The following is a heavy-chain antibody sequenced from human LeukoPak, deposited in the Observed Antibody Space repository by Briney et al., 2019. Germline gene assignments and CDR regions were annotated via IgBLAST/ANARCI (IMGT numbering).Heavy chain of an antibody. J-gene: IGHJ6*02. CDR3: ARDPWEAGDHYYGMDV. CDR1: GYTFTSYA. CDR2: INTNTGIP. V-gene: IGHV7-4-1*02. Sequence: GASVKVSCKASGYTFTSYAMNWVRQAPGQGLEWMGWINTNTGIPTYAQGFTGRFVFSLDTSVSTAYLQISSLKAEDTAVYYCARDPWEAGDHYYGMDVWGQGTTVTVSS. D-gene: IGHD1-26*01.